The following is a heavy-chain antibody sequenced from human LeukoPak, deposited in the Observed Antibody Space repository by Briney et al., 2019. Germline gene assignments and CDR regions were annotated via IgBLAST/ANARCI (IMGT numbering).Heavy chain of an antibody. J-gene: IGHJ5*02. V-gene: IGHV4-39*07. CDR1: GGSISSSSYF. D-gene: IGHD2-8*01. Sequence: PSETLSLTCTVSGGSISSSSYFWGWIRQPPGKGLEWIGTIYYSGSTNYNPSLKSRVTISVDTSKNQFSLKLSSVTAADTAVYYCARYMVDSNWFDPWGQGTLVTVSS. CDR3: ARYMVDSNWFDP. CDR2: IYYSGST.